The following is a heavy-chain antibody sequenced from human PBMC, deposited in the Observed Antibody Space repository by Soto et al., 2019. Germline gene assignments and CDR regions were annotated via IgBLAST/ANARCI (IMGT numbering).Heavy chain of an antibody. CDR1: GYPVTAYY. J-gene: IGHJ3*02. Sequence: QLHLVQSGAVVKKPGASVTVSCSASGYPVTAYYMHWVRQAPGRGLEWMGGINPATGAAKYTQTFPGRVPMARDTSTSTVFMELSGPTSGDTAVFFWARGGGVGVAGSAAFDMWGQGTLVTVSS. CDR2: INPATGAA. CDR3: ARGGGVGVAGSAAFDM. V-gene: IGHV1-2*02. D-gene: IGHD3-3*01.